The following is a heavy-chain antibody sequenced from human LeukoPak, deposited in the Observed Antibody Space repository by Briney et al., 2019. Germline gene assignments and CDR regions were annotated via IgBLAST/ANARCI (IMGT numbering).Heavy chain of an antibody. CDR2: ISLYSDNT. CDR3: ARDGTFYSGSYSYYFDY. CDR1: GYIFTSFG. D-gene: IGHD1-26*01. Sequence: GASVKVSCKASGYIFTSFGISWVRQAPGQGLEWMGRISLYSDNTDYARKFQGRVTMTTDTSTTTVYMELRSLRSDDTAVYYCARDGTFYSGSYSYYFDYWGQGTLVTVSS. J-gene: IGHJ4*02. V-gene: IGHV1-18*01.